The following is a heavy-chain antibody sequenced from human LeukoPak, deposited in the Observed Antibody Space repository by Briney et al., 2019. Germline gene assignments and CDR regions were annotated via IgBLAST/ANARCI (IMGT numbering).Heavy chain of an antibody. CDR2: IWYDGSNK. Sequence: GGSLRLSCAASGFTFRSYAMSWVRQAPGKGLEWVAVIWYDGSNKYYADSVKGRFTISRDNSKNTLYLQMNSLRAEDTAVYYCAREAYCSSTSCYRSYYFDYWGQGTLVTVS. D-gene: IGHD2-2*01. CDR3: AREAYCSSTSCYRSYYFDY. V-gene: IGHV3-33*08. J-gene: IGHJ4*02. CDR1: GFTFRSYA.